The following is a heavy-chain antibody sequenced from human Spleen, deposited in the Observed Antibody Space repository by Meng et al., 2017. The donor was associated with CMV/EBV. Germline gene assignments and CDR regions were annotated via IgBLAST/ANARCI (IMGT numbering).Heavy chain of an antibody. Sequence: GGSLRLSCAASGFTFSSYAMHWVRQAPGKGLEWLSYISDSGSTIFYADSVKGRFTVSRDNSKNTLYLQMNSLRAEDTAVYYCAKDHSSGLDYWGQGTLVTVSS. V-gene: IGHV3-48*01. CDR2: ISDSGSTI. D-gene: IGHD6-6*01. CDR1: GFTFSSYA. CDR3: AKDHSSGLDY. J-gene: IGHJ4*02.